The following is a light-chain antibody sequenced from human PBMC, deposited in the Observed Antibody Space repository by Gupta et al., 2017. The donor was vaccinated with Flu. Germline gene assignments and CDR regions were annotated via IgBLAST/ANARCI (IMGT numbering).Light chain of an antibody. CDR2: DSN. CDR1: SGSIASNY. CDR3: QSSDPSNRGI. V-gene: IGLV6-57*03. J-gene: IGLJ2*01. Sequence: NFMLIQPHSVSESPGKTVIISCTRSSGSIASNYVQWYQQRRGSAPTTVIYDSNQRPSGVPDRFTGSIDRSSNAVSLTVSGLKTDDEADYDCQSSDPSNRGIFGGGTKLTVL.